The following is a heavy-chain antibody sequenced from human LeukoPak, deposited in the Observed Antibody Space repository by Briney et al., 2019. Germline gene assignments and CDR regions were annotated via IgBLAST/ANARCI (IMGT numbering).Heavy chain of an antibody. CDR3: AKDRVAAAALPDY. CDR2: ISSSSSTI. D-gene: IGHD6-25*01. CDR1: GFTFSSYS. Sequence: GGSLRLSCAASGFTFSSYSMNWVRQAPGKGLEWVSYISSSSSTIYYADSVKGRFTISRDNAKNSLYLQMNSLRAEDTAVYYCAKDRVAAAALPDYWGQGTLVTVSS. J-gene: IGHJ4*02. V-gene: IGHV3-48*01.